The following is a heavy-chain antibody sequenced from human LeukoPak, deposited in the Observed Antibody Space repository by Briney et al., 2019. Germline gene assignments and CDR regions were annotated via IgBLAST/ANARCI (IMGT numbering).Heavy chain of an antibody. CDR2: IYSRGST. J-gene: IGHJ3*02. CDR3: ARYNSGWYAFDI. D-gene: IGHD6-19*01. Sequence: SETLSLTCTVSGDSISNYYWSWIRQPPGEGLEWIGYIYSRGSTNYNPSLKSRITISVDTSKNQFSLKLSSVTAADTAVYYCARYNSGWYAFDIWGQGTMVTISS. CDR1: GDSISNYY. V-gene: IGHV4-59*01.